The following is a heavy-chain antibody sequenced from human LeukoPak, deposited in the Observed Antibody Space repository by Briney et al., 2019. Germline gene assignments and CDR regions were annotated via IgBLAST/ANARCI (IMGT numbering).Heavy chain of an antibody. D-gene: IGHD3-22*01. CDR3: ARDLVGGWDNSSGYYYGYFDY. CDR1: GFTFAIYA. Sequence: GGSLRLSCAASGFTFAIYAMHWVRQAPGKGLEWVAVISYDGNNKYYADSVKGRFTISRDNSKNTLYLQMNSLRAEDTAVYYCARDLVGGWDNSSGYYYGYFDYWGQGTLVTVSS. J-gene: IGHJ4*02. V-gene: IGHV3-30-3*01. CDR2: ISYDGNNK.